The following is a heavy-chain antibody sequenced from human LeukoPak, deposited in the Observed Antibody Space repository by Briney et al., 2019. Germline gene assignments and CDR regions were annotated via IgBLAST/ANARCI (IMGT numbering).Heavy chain of an antibody. CDR3: AKDRYKIAARQLDY. V-gene: IGHV3-23*01. D-gene: IGHD6-6*01. Sequence: GGSLRLSCAASGFPFSIYAMSWVRQAPGKGLEWVSGISGSGASTYYADSVNGRFTISRDNSKNTLYLQMNSLRAEDTAVYYCAKDRYKIAARQLDYWGQGTLVTVSS. CDR2: ISGSGAST. CDR1: GFPFSIYA. J-gene: IGHJ4*02.